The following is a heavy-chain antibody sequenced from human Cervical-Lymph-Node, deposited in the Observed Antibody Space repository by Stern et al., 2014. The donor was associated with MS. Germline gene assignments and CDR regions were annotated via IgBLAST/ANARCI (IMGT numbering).Heavy chain of an antibody. Sequence: EVQLLESGGGLVQPGGSLRLSCAASGFTFSTYAFSWVRQAPGKGLGWVSSISDSGVYTYYADSVKGRFTISRDNSKSMLYLEMQSLRAEDTAVYHCAKDLGRGVVVVPLYGLDVWGQGTTVTVSS. CDR3: AKDLGRGVVVVPLYGLDV. J-gene: IGHJ6*02. D-gene: IGHD2-2*01. V-gene: IGHV3-23*01. CDR1: GFTFSTYA. CDR2: ISDSGVYT.